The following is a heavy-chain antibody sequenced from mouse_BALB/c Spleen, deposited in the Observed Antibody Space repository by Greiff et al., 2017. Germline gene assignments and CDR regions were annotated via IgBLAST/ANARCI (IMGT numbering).Heavy chain of an antibody. CDR1: GYSITSDYA. V-gene: IGHV3-2*02. CDR3: AHYSKTYY. CDR2: ISYSGST. J-gene: IGHJ2*01. D-gene: IGHD1-1*01. Sequence: DVHLVESGPGLVKPSQSLSLTCTVTGYSITSDYAWNWIRQFPGNKLEWMGYISYSGSTSYNPSLKSRISITRDTSKNQFFLQLNSVTTEDTATYYCAHYSKTYYWGQGTTLTVSS.